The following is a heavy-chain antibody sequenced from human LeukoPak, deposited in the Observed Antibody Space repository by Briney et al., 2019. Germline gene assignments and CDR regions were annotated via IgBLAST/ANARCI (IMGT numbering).Heavy chain of an antibody. CDR3: ARTQVAATTHAPYYFDF. J-gene: IGHJ4*02. CDR2: IYPGDSDI. Sequence: GEPLKISCKGSGYSFTTYWIGWVRQMPGKGLEWMGIIYPGDSDIRYSPSFQGQVTISADKSISTAYLQWSSLKASDTAMYYCARTQVAATTHAPYYFDFWGQGTLVTVSS. V-gene: IGHV5-51*01. CDR1: GYSFTTYW. D-gene: IGHD1-26*01.